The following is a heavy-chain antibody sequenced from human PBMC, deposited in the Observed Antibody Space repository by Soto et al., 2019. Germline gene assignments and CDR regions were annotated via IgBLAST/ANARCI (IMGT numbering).Heavy chain of an antibody. CDR2: VGGSGDRT. V-gene: IGHV3-23*01. CDR3: ARAEDDYGDQDHFDF. CDR1: GFAFSNYA. J-gene: IGHJ4*02. D-gene: IGHD4-17*01. Sequence: EVQLLESGGDLVQPGGSLRLSCAASGFAFSNYAMSWVRQAPGKWLEWVSGVGGSGDRTYYADFVKGRFTVSRDNSKNTMYLQMNSLRVEDTAIYYCARAEDDYGDQDHFDFWGQGTLVTVSS.